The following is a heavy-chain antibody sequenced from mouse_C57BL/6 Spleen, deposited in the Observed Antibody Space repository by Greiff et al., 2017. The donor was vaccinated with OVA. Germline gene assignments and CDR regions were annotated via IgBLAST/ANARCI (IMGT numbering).Heavy chain of an antibody. CDR2: ISSGSSTI. CDR1: GFTFSDYG. J-gene: IGHJ1*03. Sequence: DVMLVESGGGLVKPGGSLKLSCAASGFTFSDYGMHWVRQAPGKGLEWVAYISSGSSTIYYADTVKGRFTISRDNAKNTLFLQMTSLRAEDTAMYYCARGYYDVWGTGTTVTVSS. CDR3: ARGYYDV. V-gene: IGHV5-17*01.